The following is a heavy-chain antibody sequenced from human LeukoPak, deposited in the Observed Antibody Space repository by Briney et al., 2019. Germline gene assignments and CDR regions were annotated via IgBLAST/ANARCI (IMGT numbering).Heavy chain of an antibody. Sequence: ASVKVSCKASGYTFTGYYTHWVRQAPGQGLEWMGWINPNSGGTNYAQKFQGRVTMTRDTSISTAYMELSRLRSDDTAVYYCAREAQDIVVVVAPVYGMDVWGQGTTVTVSS. V-gene: IGHV1-2*02. CDR3: AREAQDIVVVVAPVYGMDV. CDR1: GYTFTGYY. D-gene: IGHD2-15*01. J-gene: IGHJ6*02. CDR2: INPNSGGT.